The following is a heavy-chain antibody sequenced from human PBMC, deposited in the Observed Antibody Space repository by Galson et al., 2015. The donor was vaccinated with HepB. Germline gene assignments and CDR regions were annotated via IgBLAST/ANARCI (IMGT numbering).Heavy chain of an antibody. Sequence: SLRLSCAASGFTFSSYGMHWVRQAPGKGLEWVAVIWYDGSNKYYADSVKGRFTISRDNSKNTLYLQMNSLRAEDTAVYYCARSTPSENKMTLFYYYYYGMDVWGQGTTVTVSS. CDR1: GFTFSSYG. D-gene: IGHD2-21*02. J-gene: IGHJ6*02. CDR2: IWYDGSNK. V-gene: IGHV3-33*01. CDR3: ARSTPSENKMTLFYYYYYGMDV.